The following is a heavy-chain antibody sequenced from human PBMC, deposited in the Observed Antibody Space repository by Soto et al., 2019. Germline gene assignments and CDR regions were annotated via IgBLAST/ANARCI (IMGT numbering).Heavy chain of an antibody. CDR2: IKSKTDGGTT. V-gene: IGHV3-15*07. D-gene: IGHD3-10*01. J-gene: IGHJ6*02. Sequence: GGSLRLSCAASGFTFSNAWMNWVRQAPGKGLEWVGRIKSKTDGGTTDYAAPVKGRFTISRDDSKNTLYLQMNSLKTEDTAVYYCTTDPLLLWFGELLGLDYYYGMAVWGQGTTVTVSS. CDR1: GFTFSNAW. CDR3: TTDPLLLWFGELLGLDYYYGMAV.